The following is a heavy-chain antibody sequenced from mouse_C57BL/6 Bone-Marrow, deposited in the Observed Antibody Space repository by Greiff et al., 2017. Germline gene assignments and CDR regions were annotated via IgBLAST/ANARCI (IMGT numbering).Heavy chain of an antibody. D-gene: IGHD2-3*01. V-gene: IGHV14-2*01. CDR3: ASPLYDSYYSYAMDY. Sequence: EVQLQQSGAELVKPGASVKLSCTASGFNIKDYYMHWVKQRPEQGLEWIGRIDPADGDTKYAPKFQGKATITADTSSNTAYLQLSSLTSEDTAFYYGASPLYDSYYSYAMDYWGQGTSVTVSS. CDR1: GFNIKDYY. CDR2: IDPADGDT. J-gene: IGHJ4*01.